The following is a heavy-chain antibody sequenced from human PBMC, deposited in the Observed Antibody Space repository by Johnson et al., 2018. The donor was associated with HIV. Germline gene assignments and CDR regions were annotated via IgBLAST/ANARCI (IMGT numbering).Heavy chain of an antibody. CDR1: GFTFSSYG. J-gene: IGHJ3*02. CDR3: ARDWDAYGAFDI. CDR2: ISSAGSDK. Sequence: QVQLVESGGDLVQPGGSLRLSCAASGFTFSSYGMHWVRQAPGKGLEWVAVISSAGSDKYYADSVKGPFTISRDNSKNTLYLQLNTLRAADTAVYYCARDWDAYGAFDIWDQGTMVTVSS. D-gene: IGHD1-26*01. V-gene: IGHV3-30*03.